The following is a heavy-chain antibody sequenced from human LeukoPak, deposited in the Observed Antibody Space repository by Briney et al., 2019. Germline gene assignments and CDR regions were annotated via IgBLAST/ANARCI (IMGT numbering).Heavy chain of an antibody. J-gene: IGHJ6*02. Sequence: GSLRLSFAASGFRVSDNYLNWVRQAPGKGLEWVSIIYSGGSTFYADSVKGRFTISRDKSKNTLYLQMNSLRAEDTAVYYCARDQKWERHPYCYYGMDVWGQGTTVTVSS. CDR2: IYSGGST. CDR3: ARDQKWERHPYCYYGMDV. CDR1: GFRVSDNY. D-gene: IGHD1-1*01. V-gene: IGHV3-53*01.